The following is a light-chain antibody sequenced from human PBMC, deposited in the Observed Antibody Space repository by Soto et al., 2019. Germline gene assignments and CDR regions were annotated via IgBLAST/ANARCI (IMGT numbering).Light chain of an antibody. CDR1: QSVRDN. CDR2: RAS. Sequence: EILLTQSPATLAVSPGEGATLSCRASQSVRDNLAWYQQKPGQAPRLLIYRASTRATGIPARFSGSGSGTEFTLTISSLQSEDFAVYYCQQYNNWPTWTFGQGTKVDI. V-gene: IGKV3-15*01. J-gene: IGKJ1*01. CDR3: QQYNNWPTWT.